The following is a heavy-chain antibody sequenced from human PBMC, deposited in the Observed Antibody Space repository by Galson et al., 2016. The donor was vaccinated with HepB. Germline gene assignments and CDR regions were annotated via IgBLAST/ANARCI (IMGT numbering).Heavy chain of an antibody. J-gene: IGHJ6*02. V-gene: IGHV1-69*13. CDR2: IIQIFGRT. Sequence: SVKVSCKASGGTHTSDAINWVRQAPGQGLEWMGRIIQIFGRTYYAQKFQGRVTITADESSTTAYLELSRLRSDDTAVYYCARGQTNLYGVAIRYYGMAVWGQGTTVTVSS. D-gene: IGHD2-2*02. CDR3: ARGQTNLYGVAIRYYGMAV. CDR1: GGTHTSDA.